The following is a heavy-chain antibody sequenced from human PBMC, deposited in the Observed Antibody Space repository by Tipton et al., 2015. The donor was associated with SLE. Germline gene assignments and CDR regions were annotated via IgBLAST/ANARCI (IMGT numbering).Heavy chain of an antibody. CDR1: GGSISSHY. Sequence: TLSLTCTVSGGSISSHYWSWIRQAPGKGLEWIGYISNSETTNYNPSLKSRVTISVDTSKNQFSLKLSSVTAADTAVYYCARHASSSIAALNWFDPWGQGTLVTVSS. D-gene: IGHD6-6*01. CDR3: ARHASSSIAALNWFDP. V-gene: IGHV4-59*08. CDR2: ISNSETT. J-gene: IGHJ5*02.